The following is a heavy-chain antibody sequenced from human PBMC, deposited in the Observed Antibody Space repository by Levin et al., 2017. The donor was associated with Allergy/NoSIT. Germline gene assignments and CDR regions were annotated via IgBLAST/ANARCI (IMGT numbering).Heavy chain of an antibody. Sequence: LTCAASGFTFSDYYMSWIRQAPGKGLEWVSYISSSGSTIYYADSVKGRFTISRDNAKNSLYLQMNSLRAEDTAVYYCARDQDYDSSNLDYWGQGTLVTVSS. J-gene: IGHJ4*02. D-gene: IGHD3-22*01. CDR2: ISSSGSTI. CDR1: GFTFSDYY. CDR3: ARDQDYDSSNLDY. V-gene: IGHV3-11*01.